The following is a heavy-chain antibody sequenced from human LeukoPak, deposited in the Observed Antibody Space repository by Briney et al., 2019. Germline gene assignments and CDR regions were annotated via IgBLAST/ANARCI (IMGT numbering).Heavy chain of an antibody. D-gene: IGHD3-10*01. CDR3: ARHRGDYYYYMDV. CDR1: GYSFTSYW. V-gene: IGHV5-51*01. CDR2: IYPGDSDT. J-gene: IGHJ6*03. Sequence: GESLKISCRGSGYSFTSYWIGWVRQMPGKGLEWMGIIYPGDSDTRYSPSFQGQVTISADKSISTAYLQWSSLKASDTAMYYCARHRGDYYYYMDVWGKGITVTVSS.